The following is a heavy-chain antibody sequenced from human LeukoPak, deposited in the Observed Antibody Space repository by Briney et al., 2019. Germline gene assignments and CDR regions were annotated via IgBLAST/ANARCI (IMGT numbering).Heavy chain of an antibody. CDR1: GFAFSNYA. J-gene: IGHJ4*02. CDR2: ICAGGNST. Sequence: GGSLRLSCAASGFAFSNYALTWVRQAPGKGLEWVSVICAGGNSTYYAGSVKGRFTISRDNSKNTVFLQMNSLRAEDTAVYFCAKGNSTSCYSTLAYWGQGTLVSASS. CDR3: AKGNSTSCYSTLAY. V-gene: IGHV3-23*01. D-gene: IGHD2-2*01.